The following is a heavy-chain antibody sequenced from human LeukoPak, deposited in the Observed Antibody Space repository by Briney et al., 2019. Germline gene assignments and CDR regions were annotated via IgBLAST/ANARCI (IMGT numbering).Heavy chain of an antibody. CDR2: IFYTGKT. J-gene: IGHJ4*02. Sequence: SETLSLTCTVSGGSVYTSDYYWGWVRQPPGKGPEWIGDIFYTGKTNYNPSLKSRVSISIDTSKNQFSLKLTSVTAADSAVYYCARVFDSWGQGTLVTVSS. CDR1: GGSVYTSDYY. V-gene: IGHV4-39*07. CDR3: ARVFDS.